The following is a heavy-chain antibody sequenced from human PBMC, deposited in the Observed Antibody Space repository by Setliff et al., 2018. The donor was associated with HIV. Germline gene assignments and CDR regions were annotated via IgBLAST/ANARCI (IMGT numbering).Heavy chain of an antibody. CDR1: GGTFSSYA. D-gene: IGHD3-22*01. CDR2: IIPIFGTA. J-gene: IGHJ3*02. CDR3: ARSSITMIVVVSRGAFDI. Sequence: GASVKVSCKASGGTFSSYAISWVRQAPGQGLEWMGGIIPIFGTANYAQKFQGRVTITTDESTSTAYMELSSLRSEDTAVYYCARSSITMIVVVSRGAFDIWGQGTMVT. V-gene: IGHV1-69*05.